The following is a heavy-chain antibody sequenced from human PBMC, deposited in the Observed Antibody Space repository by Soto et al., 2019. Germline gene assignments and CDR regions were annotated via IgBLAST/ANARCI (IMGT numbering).Heavy chain of an antibody. CDR1: GFSLGTGGVG. CDR3: AHTRGIAADGTSALSYFQH. V-gene: IGHV2-5*01. CDR2: IYWNDDI. J-gene: IGHJ1*01. Sequence: QITLKESGPALVKPTQTLTLTCTFSGFSLGTGGVGVGWIRQPPGQALEWLALIYWNDDIRYSPSLNNRLTITKDTSKNEVVLTMTNMDPVETATYYCAHTRGIAADGTSALSYFQHWGQGTLVTVSS. D-gene: IGHD6-13*01.